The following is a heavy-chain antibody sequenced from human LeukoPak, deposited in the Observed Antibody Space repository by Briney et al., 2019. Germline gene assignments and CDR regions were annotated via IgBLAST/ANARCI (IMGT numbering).Heavy chain of an antibody. CDR1: GYTFTSYG. CDR2: ISGYNSKT. CDR3: ARSLWLGELDY. V-gene: IGHV1-18*01. D-gene: IGHD3-10*01. Sequence: GASVKVSCKASGYTFTSYGISWVRQAPGQGLEWMGWISGYNSKTNYAQKFQRRITMTTDTSTSTAYMELSSLRSDDTAVYYCARSLWLGELDYWGQGTLVTVSS. J-gene: IGHJ4*02.